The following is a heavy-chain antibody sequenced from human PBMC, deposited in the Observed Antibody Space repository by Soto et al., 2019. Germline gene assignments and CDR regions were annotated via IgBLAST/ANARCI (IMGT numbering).Heavy chain of an antibody. Sequence: QMQLQESGPGLVKPSETLSLTCSVSGGSFSNYYWAWIRQAPGQGLEWIGSIYNSGTTNYNPSLMRRVIISIESSKSQFSLRLNSVTVADSAVYFCASGAQSLYCGQGILVAVSS. J-gene: IGHJ4*02. CDR2: IYNSGTT. D-gene: IGHD4-17*01. CDR1: GGSFSNYY. CDR3: ASGAQSLY. V-gene: IGHV4-59*08.